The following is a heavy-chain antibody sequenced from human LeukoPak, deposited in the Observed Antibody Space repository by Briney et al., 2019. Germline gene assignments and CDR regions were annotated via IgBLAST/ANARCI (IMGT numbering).Heavy chain of an antibody. J-gene: IGHJ4*02. Sequence: GGSLRLSCAASGFTFSSYGMHWVRQAPGKGLEWVAVIWYDGSNKYYADSVKGRFTISRDNSKNTLYLQMNSLRAEDTAVYYCARELVDTAMVLGYWGQGTLVTVSS. D-gene: IGHD5-18*01. CDR2: IWYDGSNK. CDR3: ARELVDTAMVLGY. V-gene: IGHV3-33*01. CDR1: GFTFSSYG.